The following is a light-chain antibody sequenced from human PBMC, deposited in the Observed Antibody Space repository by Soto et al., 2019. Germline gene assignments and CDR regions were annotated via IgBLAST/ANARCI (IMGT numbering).Light chain of an antibody. CDR3: PQYNNLTRT. J-gene: IGKJ1*01. CDR1: QSVSIL. Sequence: EIVFTQSPGTRSLSPGQGATLSCRASQSVSILLAWYKQKPGQAPRLLIHGATTRETGILAMFSGSGAGTEFTRTISSLQTEDVAVDYCPQYNNLTRTFRQGTKVDIK. CDR2: GAT. V-gene: IGKV3-15*01.